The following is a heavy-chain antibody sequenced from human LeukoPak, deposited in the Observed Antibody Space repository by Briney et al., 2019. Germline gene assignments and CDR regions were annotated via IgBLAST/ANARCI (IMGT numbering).Heavy chain of an antibody. CDR1: SGSFSGYY. CDR2: INHSEST. CDR3: ARVRGSQGIAARKYYYYYMDV. J-gene: IGHJ6*03. Sequence: SETLSLTCAVYSGSFSGYYWGWIRQPPGKGLEWIGEINHSESTNYNPSLKSRVTISVDTAKNQFSLKLSSVTAADTAVYYCARVRGSQGIAARKYYYYYMDVWGEGTTVTVSS. D-gene: IGHD6-6*01. V-gene: IGHV4-34*01.